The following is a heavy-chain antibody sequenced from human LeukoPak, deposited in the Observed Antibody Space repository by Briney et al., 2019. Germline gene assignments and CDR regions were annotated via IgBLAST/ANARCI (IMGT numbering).Heavy chain of an antibody. V-gene: IGHV1-69*06. Sequence: SVKVSCKASGGTFSSYAISWVRQAPGQGLEWMGGIIPIFGTANYAQKFQGRVTITADKSTSTAYMELSSLRSEDTAAYYCAIPSGGNTLPTDYWGQGTLVTVSS. CDR1: GGTFSSYA. D-gene: IGHD4-23*01. J-gene: IGHJ4*02. CDR3: AIPSGGNTLPTDY. CDR2: IIPIFGTA.